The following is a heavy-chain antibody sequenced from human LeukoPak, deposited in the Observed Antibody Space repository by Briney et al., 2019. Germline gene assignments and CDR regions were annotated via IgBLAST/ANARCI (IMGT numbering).Heavy chain of an antibody. CDR1: GYTFTGYY. J-gene: IGHJ4*02. CDR2: INPNSGVT. CDR3: ARGVATVTTSIDY. D-gene: IGHD4-17*01. Sequence: AASVKVSCKASGYTFTGYYIHWVRQAPGQGLEWMGWINPNSGVTNYAQKFQGRVTMTRDTSISTDYMELSRLRSDDTAVYYCARGVATVTTSIDYWGQGTLVTVSS. V-gene: IGHV1-2*02.